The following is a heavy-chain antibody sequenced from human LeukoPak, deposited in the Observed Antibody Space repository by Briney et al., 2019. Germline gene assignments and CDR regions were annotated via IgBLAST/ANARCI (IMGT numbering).Heavy chain of an antibody. V-gene: IGHV3-7*03. CDR1: GFTFSSYE. J-gene: IGHJ4*02. CDR3: ARARVQQWLPWVY. D-gene: IGHD6-19*01. CDR2: IKQDGSEK. Sequence: PGGSLRLSCAASGFTFSSYEMNWVRQAPGKGLEWVANIKQDGSEKYYVDSVKGRFTISRDNAKNSLYLQMNSLRAEDTAVYYCARARVQQWLPWVYWGQGTLVTVSS.